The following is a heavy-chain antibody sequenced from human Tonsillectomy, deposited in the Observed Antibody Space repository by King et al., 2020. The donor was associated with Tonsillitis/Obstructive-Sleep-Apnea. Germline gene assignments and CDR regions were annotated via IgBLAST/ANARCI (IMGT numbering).Heavy chain of an antibody. V-gene: IGHV3-23*04. J-gene: IGHJ4*02. CDR2: ISGSGGST. CDR1: GFSFSTYV. Sequence: VQLVESGGGLVQPGGSLRLTCAASGFSFSTYVMSWVRQAPGKGLEWVSAISGSGGSTYYADSVKRRFTISRDNSKNTLYLQMNSLRAEDTAVYYCAKDGGYDSFDYGGQGTLVTVSS. CDR3: AKDGGYDSFDY. D-gene: IGHD5-12*01.